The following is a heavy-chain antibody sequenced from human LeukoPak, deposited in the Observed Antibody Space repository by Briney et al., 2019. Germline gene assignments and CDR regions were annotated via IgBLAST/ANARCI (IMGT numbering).Heavy chain of an antibody. Sequence: GGSLRLSCAASGFTFSSYAMTWVRQAPGKGLEWVSGIIGSGGSTFYADSVKGRFTISRDNSKNTLYLQMSSLRAEDTAVYYCAKGFWSGFGYFDCWGQGTLVTVSS. CDR2: IIGSGGST. V-gene: IGHV3-23*01. CDR1: GFTFSSYA. D-gene: IGHD3-3*01. CDR3: AKGFWSGFGYFDC. J-gene: IGHJ4*02.